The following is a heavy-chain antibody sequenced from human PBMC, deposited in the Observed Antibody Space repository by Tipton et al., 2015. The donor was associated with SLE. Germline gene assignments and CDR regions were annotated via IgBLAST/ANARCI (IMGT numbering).Heavy chain of an antibody. Sequence: SLRLSCAASGFTFSSYGMHWVRQAPGKGLEWVAFIRYDGSNKYYADSVKGRFTISRDNSKNTLYLQMNSLRAEDTAVYYCARDLADCSGGSCYGGFDYWGQGTLVTVSS. CDR1: GFTFSSYG. CDR3: ARDLADCSGGSCYGGFDY. J-gene: IGHJ4*02. V-gene: IGHV3-30*02. CDR2: IRYDGSNK. D-gene: IGHD2-15*01.